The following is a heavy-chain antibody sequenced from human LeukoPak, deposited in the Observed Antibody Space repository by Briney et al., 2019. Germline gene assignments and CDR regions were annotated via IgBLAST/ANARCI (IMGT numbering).Heavy chain of an antibody. J-gene: IGHJ6*03. V-gene: IGHV4-59*01. CDR1: GDSINGYY. CDR2: IDYTGST. D-gene: IGHD1-26*01. Sequence: PSETLSLTCIVSGDSINGYYWIWIRQPPGKGLEWIGYIDYTGSTNYNPSLESRVSISVDTSKNQFSLKLRSVTAADTAVYYCARGAAGSYYYGDSYYYMDVWGEGTTVTVSS. CDR3: ARGAAGSYYYGDSYYYMDV.